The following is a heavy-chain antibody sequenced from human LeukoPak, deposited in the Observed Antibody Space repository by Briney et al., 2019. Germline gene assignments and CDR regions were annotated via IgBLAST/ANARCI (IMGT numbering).Heavy chain of an antibody. V-gene: IGHV4-34*01. Sequence: SETLSLTCAVYGGSFSGYYWSWIRQPPGKGLEWIGEINHSGSTNYNPSLESRVTISVDTSKNQFSLKLSSVTAADTAVYYCARESVGWFGELLLGPPDYWGQGTLVTVSS. CDR1: GGSFSGYY. J-gene: IGHJ4*02. CDR2: INHSGST. CDR3: ARESVGWFGELLLGPPDY. D-gene: IGHD3-10*01.